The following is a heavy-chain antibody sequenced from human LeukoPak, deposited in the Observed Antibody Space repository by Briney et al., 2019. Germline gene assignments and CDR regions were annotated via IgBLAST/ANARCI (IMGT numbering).Heavy chain of an antibody. CDR1: GYSFTSYW. V-gene: IGHV5-51*01. CDR2: IYPGDSDT. J-gene: IGHJ4*02. D-gene: IGHD3-22*01. CDR3: ARNRFGYYDSSGYVY. Sequence: GESLKISCKGSGYSFTSYWVGWVRQMPGKGLEWMGTIYPGDSDTSYSPSFQGQVSLSPDKSISTAYLQGSSPQASDTAMYYCARNRFGYYDSSGYVYWGQGTLVTVSS.